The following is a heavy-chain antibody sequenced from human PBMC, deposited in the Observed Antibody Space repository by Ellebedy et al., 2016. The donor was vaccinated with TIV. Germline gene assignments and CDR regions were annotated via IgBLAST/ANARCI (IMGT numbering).Heavy chain of an antibody. CDR2: IKEDGSEK. J-gene: IGHJ4*02. Sequence: GESLKISCAASGFTFSSYWMSWVRQAPGKGLEWVANIKEDGSEKYYVDSVKGRFTISRDNAKNSLYLQMNSLRAEDTAVYYCAYEEGSGGYWGQGTLVTVSS. CDR1: GFTFSSYW. CDR3: AYEEGSGGY. V-gene: IGHV3-7*01. D-gene: IGHD2-15*01.